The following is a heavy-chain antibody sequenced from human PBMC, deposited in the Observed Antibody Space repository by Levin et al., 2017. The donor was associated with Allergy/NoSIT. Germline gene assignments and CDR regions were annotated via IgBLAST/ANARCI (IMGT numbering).Heavy chain of an antibody. CDR1: GFTFSSYW. V-gene: IGHV3-74*01. J-gene: IGHJ4*02. CDR2: INNDGST. Sequence: GGSLRLSCAASGFTFSSYWMHWVRQAPGKGLVWVSRINNDGSTRYADSVKGRFTISRDNAKNTLYLQMNSLRAEDTAVYYCVRDKVALDYFDYWGQGTLVTVSS. CDR3: VRDKVALDYFDY.